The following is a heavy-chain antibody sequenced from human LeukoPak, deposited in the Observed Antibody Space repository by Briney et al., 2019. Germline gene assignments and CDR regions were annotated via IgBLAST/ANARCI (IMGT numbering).Heavy chain of an antibody. J-gene: IGHJ6*02. CDR1: GYTFTGYH. CDR2: INPNSGDT. Sequence: GASVTVSCTASGYTFTGYHMHWVRPAPGQGLEWMGRINPNSGDTNYAQKFQGRVTMTRDTSISTAYMELSSLRSEDTAVYYCASPGITAGYYYYGMDVWGQGTTVTVSS. D-gene: IGHD3-3*01. CDR3: ASPGITAGYYYYGMDV. V-gene: IGHV1-2*06.